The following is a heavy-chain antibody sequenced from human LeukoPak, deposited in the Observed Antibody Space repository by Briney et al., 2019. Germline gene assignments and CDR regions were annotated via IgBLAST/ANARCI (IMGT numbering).Heavy chain of an antibody. CDR1: GGSISSYH. CDR3: GRFNKGGSGWSKFDY. CDR2: IYYSGST. Sequence: PSETLSLTCTVSGGSISSYHWSWIRQPPGKGLELLGYIYYSGSTNYNPSLKSRVTISVDTSSNHFSLELSSVTAADTAVYYCGRFNKGGSGWSKFDYWGQGTLVTVSS. V-gene: IGHV4-59*01. D-gene: IGHD6-19*01. J-gene: IGHJ4*02.